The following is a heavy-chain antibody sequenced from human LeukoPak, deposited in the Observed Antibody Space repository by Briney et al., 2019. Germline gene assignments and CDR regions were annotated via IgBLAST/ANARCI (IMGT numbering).Heavy chain of an antibody. CDR3: ARDFDILTGYPSYFDP. J-gene: IGHJ5*02. CDR1: GYTFTSYA. D-gene: IGHD3-9*01. CDR2: INAGNGNT. Sequence: ASVKVSCKASGYTFTSYAMHWVRQAPGQRLEWMGWINAGNGNTKYSQKFQGRVTITRDTSASTAYMELSSLRSEDTAVYYCARDFDILTGYPSYFDPWGQGTLVTVSS. V-gene: IGHV1-3*01.